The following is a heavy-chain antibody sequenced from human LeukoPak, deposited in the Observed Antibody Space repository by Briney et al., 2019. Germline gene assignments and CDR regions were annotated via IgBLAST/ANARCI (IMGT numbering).Heavy chain of an antibody. CDR1: GGSISSSSYY. D-gene: IGHD3-22*01. CDR3: ARERVVITS. CDR2: IYYRGTT. J-gene: IGHJ5*02. V-gene: IGHV4-39*07. Sequence: SETLSLTCTVSGGSISSSSYYWGWIRQPPGKGLEWIGSIYYRGTTYYNPSLKSRVTISVDTSKNQFSLKLSSVTAADTAVYYCARERVVITSWGQGTLVTVSS.